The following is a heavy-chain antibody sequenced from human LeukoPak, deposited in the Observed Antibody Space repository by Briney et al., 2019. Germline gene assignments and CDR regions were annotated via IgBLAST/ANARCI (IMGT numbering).Heavy chain of an antibody. Sequence: SETLSLTCTVSGGSISSYYWSWIRQPPGKGLEWIGYIYYSGSTNYNPSLKSRVTISVDTSKNQFSLKLSSVTAADTAVYYCASKQAYYGSGSYYFDYWGQGTLVTVSS. D-gene: IGHD3-10*01. CDR3: ASKQAYYGSGSYYFDY. V-gene: IGHV4-59*08. J-gene: IGHJ4*02. CDR2: IYYSGST. CDR1: GGSISSYY.